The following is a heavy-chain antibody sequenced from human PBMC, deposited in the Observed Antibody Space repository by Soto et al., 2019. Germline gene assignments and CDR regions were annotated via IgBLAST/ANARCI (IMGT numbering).Heavy chain of an antibody. J-gene: IGHJ4*02. D-gene: IGHD3-16*01. CDR3: ATRGFTGQFDD. CDR1: GFTFSSYG. V-gene: IGHV3-30*03. Sequence: QVQLVESGGGVVQPGRSLRLSCAASGFTFSSYGMHWVRQAPGKGLEWVAVISHDGSNKYYADSVKGRFTISRDNSKNTMYLQMTSLRVVDRGVYYCATRGFTGQFDDWGQGSLVTVSS. CDR2: ISHDGSNK.